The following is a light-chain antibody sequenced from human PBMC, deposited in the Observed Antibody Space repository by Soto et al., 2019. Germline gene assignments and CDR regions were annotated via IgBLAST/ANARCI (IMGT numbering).Light chain of an antibody. J-gene: IGLJ3*02. CDR3: AAWDDSLNGLL. V-gene: IGLV1-44*01. Sequence: QLVLTQPPSASGTPGQVFTISCSGSNSNIGDNSVNWYQQLPGTAPKLLIYSDNRRPSGVPDRFSGSKSGTSASLAISGLQSEDKAESYCAAWDDSLNGLLFGGGTQLTVL. CDR1: NSNIGDNS. CDR2: SDN.